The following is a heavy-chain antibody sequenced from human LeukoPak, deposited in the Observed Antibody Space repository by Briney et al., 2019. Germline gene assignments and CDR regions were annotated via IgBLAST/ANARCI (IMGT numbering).Heavy chain of an antibody. J-gene: IGHJ4*02. CDR1: GFTFSDYY. CDR2: ISSSGSTI. CDR3: ARVRHDSSGYYYVT. Sequence: GGSLRLSCAASGFTFSDYYMSWIRQAPGKGLEWVSYISSSGSTIYYADSVKGRFTISRDNSKNTLYLQMNSLRAEDTAVYYCARVRHDSSGYYYVTWGQGTLVTVSS. V-gene: IGHV3-11*04. D-gene: IGHD3-22*01.